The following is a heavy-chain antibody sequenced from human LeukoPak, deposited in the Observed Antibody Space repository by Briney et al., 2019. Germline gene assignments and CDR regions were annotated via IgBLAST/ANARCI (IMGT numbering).Heavy chain of an antibody. Sequence: GGSLRLSCAASGFTFSSYYMSWVRQAPGKGLEWVAYIKYDGSQKYYVDSVKGRFTISRDNSKNTLYLQMSSLRAEDTAVYYCVKVLGAYIADYWGQGTLVTVSS. D-gene: IGHD3-3*02. V-gene: IGHV3-7*02. CDR1: GFTFSSYY. CDR3: VKVLGAYIADY. J-gene: IGHJ4*02. CDR2: IKYDGSQK.